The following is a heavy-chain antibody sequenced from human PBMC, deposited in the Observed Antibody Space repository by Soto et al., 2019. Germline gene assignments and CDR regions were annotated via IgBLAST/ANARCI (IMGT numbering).Heavy chain of an antibody. CDR1: GYSFTSYW. CDR2: IYPGDSAT. Sequence: GESLKISCKGSGYSFTSYWIGWVRQMPGKGLEWMGIIYPGDSATRYSPSFQGQVTISADKSISTAYLQWSSLKASDTAMYYCARRGYDLDYYYYYGMDVWGQGTTVTV. D-gene: IGHD5-12*01. V-gene: IGHV5-51*01. CDR3: ARRGYDLDYYYYYGMDV. J-gene: IGHJ6*02.